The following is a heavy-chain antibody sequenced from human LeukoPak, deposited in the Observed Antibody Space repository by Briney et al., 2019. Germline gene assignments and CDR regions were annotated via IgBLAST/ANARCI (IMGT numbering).Heavy chain of an antibody. CDR3: ARDCSGGSCYGAFDI. J-gene: IGHJ3*02. Sequence: GESLKISCKGSGYSFTSYWIGWVRQMPGKGLEWMGTIYPGDSDTRYSPSFQGQVTISADKSISTAYLQWSSLKASDTAMYYCARDCSGGSCYGAFDIWGQGTMVTVSS. CDR2: IYPGDSDT. V-gene: IGHV5-51*01. D-gene: IGHD2-15*01. CDR1: GYSFTSYW.